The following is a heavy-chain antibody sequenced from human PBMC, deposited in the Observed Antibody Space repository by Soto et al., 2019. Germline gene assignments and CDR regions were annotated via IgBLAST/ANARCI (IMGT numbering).Heavy chain of an antibody. D-gene: IGHD6-19*01. V-gene: IGHV1-46*01. J-gene: IGHJ5*02. CDR1: GYGFTRHY. CDR3: ARDGSDSSGWYNWFDP. CDR2: IFPGGVNI. Sequence: VASVKVSCKAIGYGFTRHYIHWVRQAPGQGLEWMGTIFPGGVNIAYAQKFQGRVTMTKDTSTSTVYMELNSLTSEDTAVYYCARDGSDSSGWYNWFDPWGQGTLVTVSS.